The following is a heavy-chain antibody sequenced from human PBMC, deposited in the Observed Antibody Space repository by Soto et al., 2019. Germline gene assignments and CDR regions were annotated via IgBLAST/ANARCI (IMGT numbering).Heavy chain of an antibody. Sequence: VKGRFTISRDNAKNSLYLQMNSLRAEDTAVYYCARVRDCSGGSCYSWSYYFDYWGQGTLVTVSS. CDR3: ARVRDCSGGSCYSWSYYFDY. V-gene: IGHV3-11*06. D-gene: IGHD2-15*01. J-gene: IGHJ4*02.